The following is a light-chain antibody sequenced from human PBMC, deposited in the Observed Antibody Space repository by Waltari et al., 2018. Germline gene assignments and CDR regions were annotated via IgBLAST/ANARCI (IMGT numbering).Light chain of an antibody. CDR2: WAS. CDR1: QRILSASNNKNY. Sequence: DIVMTQSPDSLAVSLGERATINCESSQRILSASNNKNYIAWYQQKPGQLPKLLIHWASTRQSGVPDRFRASGSGTDFTLTISGLQAEGVAVYYFQQYSTVAVTFGGGTKVGIK. J-gene: IGKJ4*01. V-gene: IGKV4-1*01. CDR3: QQYSTVAVT.